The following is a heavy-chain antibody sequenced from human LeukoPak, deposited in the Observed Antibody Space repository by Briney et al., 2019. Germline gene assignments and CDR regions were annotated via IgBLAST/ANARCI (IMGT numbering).Heavy chain of an antibody. CDR2: INPNSGGT. Sequence: GASVKVSCKASGYTFTGYYMHWVRQAPGQGLEWMGWINPNSGGTNYAQKFQGRVTMTRDTSISTAYMELSSLRSDDTAVYYCARSSVRGGNFDYWGQGTLVTVSS. V-gene: IGHV1-2*02. J-gene: IGHJ4*02. CDR3: ARSSVRGGNFDY. D-gene: IGHD3-10*01. CDR1: GYTFTGYY.